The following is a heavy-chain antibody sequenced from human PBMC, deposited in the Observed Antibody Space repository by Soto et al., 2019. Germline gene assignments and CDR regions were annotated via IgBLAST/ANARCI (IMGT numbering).Heavy chain of an antibody. CDR3: ARDQNDYIWGSYRSFDY. Sequence: PGGSLRLSCAASGFTFSSYSMNWVPQVPGKGLEWVSSISSSSSYIYYADSVKGRFTISRDNAKNSLYLQMNSLRAEDTAVYYCARDQNDYIWGSYRSFDYWGQGT. V-gene: IGHV3-21*01. CDR2: ISSSSSYI. CDR1: GFTFSSYS. J-gene: IGHJ4*02. D-gene: IGHD3-16*02.